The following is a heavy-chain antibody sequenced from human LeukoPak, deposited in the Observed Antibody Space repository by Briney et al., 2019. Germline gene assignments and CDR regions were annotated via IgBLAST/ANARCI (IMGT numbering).Heavy chain of an antibody. D-gene: IGHD1-14*01. CDR3: AKDLATNRTYYFDY. J-gene: IGHJ4*02. Sequence: GGSLRLSCAASGFTFSSYGMHWVRQAPGKGLEWVAVIWYDGSNKYYADSVKGRFTISRDNSKNTLYLQMNSLRAEDTAVYYCAKDLATNRTYYFDYWGQGTLVTVSS. V-gene: IGHV3-33*06. CDR2: IWYDGSNK. CDR1: GFTFSSYG.